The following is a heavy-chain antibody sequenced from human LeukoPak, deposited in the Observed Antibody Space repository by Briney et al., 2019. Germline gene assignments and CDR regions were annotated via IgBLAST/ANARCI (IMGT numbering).Heavy chain of an antibody. CDR3: ARVPSSSSYFDY. CDR1: GYTFTGYY. D-gene: IGHD6-6*01. V-gene: IGHV1-2*02. Sequence: SVKVSCKASGYTFTGYYMHRVRQAPGQGLEWMGWINPNSGGTNYAQKFQGRVTMTRDTSISTAYMELSRLRSDDTAVYYCARVPSSSSYFDYWGQGTLVTVSS. J-gene: IGHJ4*02. CDR2: INPNSGGT.